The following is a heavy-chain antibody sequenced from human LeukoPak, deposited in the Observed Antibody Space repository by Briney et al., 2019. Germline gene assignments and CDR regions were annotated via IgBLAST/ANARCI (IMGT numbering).Heavy chain of an antibody. CDR1: GGPFSGYY. D-gene: IGHD2-15*01. V-gene: IGHV4-34*01. Sequence: SETLSLTCAVYGGPFSGYYWSWIRQPPGKGLEWIGEINHSGSTNYNPSLKSRVTISVDTSKNQFSLKLSSVTAADTAVYYCARAGRIYEFDYWGQGTLVTVSS. CDR2: INHSGST. J-gene: IGHJ4*02. CDR3: ARAGRIYEFDY.